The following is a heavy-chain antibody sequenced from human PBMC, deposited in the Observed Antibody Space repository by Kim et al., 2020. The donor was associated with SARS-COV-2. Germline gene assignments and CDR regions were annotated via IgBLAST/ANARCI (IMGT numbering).Heavy chain of an antibody. J-gene: IGHJ6*02. V-gene: IGHV4-59*01. D-gene: IGHD2-2*02. Sequence: LKSRVTISVDTSKNQFSLKLSSVTAADTAVYYCAREVGYRNYYYYYGMDVWGQGTTVTVSS. CDR3: AREVGYRNYYYYYGMDV.